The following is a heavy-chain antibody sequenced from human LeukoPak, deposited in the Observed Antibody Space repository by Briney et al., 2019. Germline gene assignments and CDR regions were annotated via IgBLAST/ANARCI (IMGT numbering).Heavy chain of an antibody. J-gene: IGHJ6*02. CDR2: INHSGST. CDR3: ARAELGPHVDIVATPLISYGMDV. CDR1: GGSFSGYY. Sequence: PSETLSLTCAVYGGSFSGYYWSWIRQPPGKGLEWIGEINHSGSTNYNPSLKSRVTISVDTSKNQFSLKLSSVTAADTAVYYCARAELGPHVDIVATPLISYGMDVWGQGTTVTVSS. V-gene: IGHV4-34*01. D-gene: IGHD5-12*01.